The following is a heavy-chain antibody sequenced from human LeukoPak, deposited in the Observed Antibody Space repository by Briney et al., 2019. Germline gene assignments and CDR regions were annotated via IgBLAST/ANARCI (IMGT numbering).Heavy chain of an antibody. D-gene: IGHD1-14*01. CDR2: ISSSSSYI. V-gene: IGHV3-21*01. Sequence: GGSLRLSCAASGFTFSSDAMSWVRQAPGKGLEWVSSISSSSSYIYYADSVKGRFTISRDNAKNSLYLQMNSLRAEDTAVYYCARNLQGLNQRSPFDYWGQGTLVTVSS. J-gene: IGHJ4*02. CDR3: ARNLQGLNQRSPFDY. CDR1: GFTFSSDA.